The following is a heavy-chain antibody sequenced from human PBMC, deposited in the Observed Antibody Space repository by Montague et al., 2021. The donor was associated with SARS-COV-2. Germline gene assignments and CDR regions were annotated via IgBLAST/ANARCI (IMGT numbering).Heavy chain of an antibody. D-gene: IGHD2-2*01. V-gene: IGHV4-39*01. Sequence: SETLSLTCTVSGGSIGSSSYYWGWIRQPPGKGLEWIGSIYYSGSTYYNPSLKSRVTISVDTSKNQFSLKLSSVTAADTAVYYCARFYRVLPAASFDYWGQGTLVTVSS. CDR1: GGSIGSSSYY. J-gene: IGHJ4*02. CDR2: IYYSGST. CDR3: ARFYRVLPAASFDY.